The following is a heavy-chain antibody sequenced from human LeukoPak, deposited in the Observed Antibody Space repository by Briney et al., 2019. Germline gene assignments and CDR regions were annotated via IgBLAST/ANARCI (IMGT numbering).Heavy chain of an antibody. J-gene: IGHJ4*02. V-gene: IGHV3-23*01. D-gene: IGHD3-10*01. CDR1: GFTFSRYG. Sequence: GGSLRLSCAASGFTFSRYGMSWVRQAPGKGLEWVSTISASGGRTYYADSVKGRFTISRDNFKNTLSLQMNSLRAEDTAVYYCPRKDGSGIYSSFICWGQGSLVTVSS. CDR3: PRKDGSGIYSSFIC. CDR2: ISASGGRT.